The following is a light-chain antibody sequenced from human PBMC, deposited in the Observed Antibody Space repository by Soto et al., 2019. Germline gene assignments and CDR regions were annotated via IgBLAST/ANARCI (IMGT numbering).Light chain of an antibody. CDR3: QQYNSYSPWT. V-gene: IGKV1-5*01. CDR2: DAS. J-gene: IGKJ1*01. CDR1: QSISSW. Sequence: DIQMTQTPSTRSASLGERVTITCRASQSISSWLAWYQQKPGKAPKLLIYDASSLESGVPSRFSGSGSGTEFTLTISSLQPDDFATYYCQQYNSYSPWTFGQGTKVDI.